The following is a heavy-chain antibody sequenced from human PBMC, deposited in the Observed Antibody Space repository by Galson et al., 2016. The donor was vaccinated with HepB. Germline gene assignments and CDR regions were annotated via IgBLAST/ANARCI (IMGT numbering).Heavy chain of an antibody. Sequence: CAISGDSVSSNSAGWNWIRQSPSRGLEWLGRTYYRSKYYNDYPVSVKGRITIDPDTSKNQVALQLSSLTPEDTAIYYCARGGVGATAYGFNVWGQGTAVTVSS. CDR1: GDSVSSNSAG. D-gene: IGHD1-26*01. J-gene: IGHJ3*01. V-gene: IGHV6-1*01. CDR2: TYYRSKYYN. CDR3: ARGGVGATAYGFNV.